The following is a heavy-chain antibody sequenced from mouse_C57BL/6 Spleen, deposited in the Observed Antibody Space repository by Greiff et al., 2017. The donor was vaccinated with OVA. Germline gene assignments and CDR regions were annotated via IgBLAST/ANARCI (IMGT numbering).Heavy chain of an antibody. Sequence: QVQLQQSGAELARPGASVKLSCKASGYTFTSYGISWVKQRTGQGLEWIGEIYPRSGNTYYNEKFKGKATLTADKSSSTAYMELRSLTSEDSAVYFCARMMVRLEAMDYWGQGTSVTVSS. CDR3: ARMMVRLEAMDY. CDR2: IYPRSGNT. D-gene: IGHD2-3*01. CDR1: GYTFTSYG. V-gene: IGHV1-81*01. J-gene: IGHJ4*01.